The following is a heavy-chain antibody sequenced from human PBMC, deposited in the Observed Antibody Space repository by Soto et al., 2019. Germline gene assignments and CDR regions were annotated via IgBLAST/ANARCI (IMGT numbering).Heavy chain of an antibody. D-gene: IGHD3-22*01. J-gene: IGHJ4*02. V-gene: IGHV3-64D*06. CDR3: VKGEYYYDGSAYYPFDY. CDR2: ISTNGGST. CDR1: GFTFSIYA. Sequence: PGGSLRLSCSASGFTFSIYAMYWVRQAPGKGLEYVSSISTNGGSTHYADSVKGRFTISRDNSKNTVYLQMSSLRAEDTAVYYCVKGEYYYDGSAYYPFDYWGQGTLVTVSS.